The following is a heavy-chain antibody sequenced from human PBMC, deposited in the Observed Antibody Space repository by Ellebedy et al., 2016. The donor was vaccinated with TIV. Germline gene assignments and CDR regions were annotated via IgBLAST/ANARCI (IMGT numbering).Heavy chain of an antibody. D-gene: IGHD3-10*01. V-gene: IGHV3-7*03. CDR1: GFTFSFYW. Sequence: GESLKISCAGSGFTFSFYWMSWVRQAPGKGPEWVANINKDGSEKFYVDSVKGRFTISRDNAKNSLYLQMNRPSAEDTAVYYCASPPGVVALWGQGTLVTVSS. J-gene: IGHJ4*02. CDR2: INKDGSEK. CDR3: ASPPGVVAL.